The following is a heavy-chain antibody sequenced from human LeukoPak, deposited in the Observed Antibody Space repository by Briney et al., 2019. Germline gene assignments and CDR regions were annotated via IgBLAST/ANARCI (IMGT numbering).Heavy chain of an antibody. V-gene: IGHV3-30*03. CDR1: GFTFSSYS. CDR2: ISYDGSNK. D-gene: IGHD1-26*01. CDR3: ARARGRYSGSNFDY. J-gene: IGHJ4*02. Sequence: GGSLRLSCAASGFTFSSYSMNWVRQAPGKGLEWVAVISYDGSNKYYADSVKGRFTISRDNSKNTLYLQMNSLRAEDTAVYYCARARGRYSGSNFDYWGQGTLVTVSS.